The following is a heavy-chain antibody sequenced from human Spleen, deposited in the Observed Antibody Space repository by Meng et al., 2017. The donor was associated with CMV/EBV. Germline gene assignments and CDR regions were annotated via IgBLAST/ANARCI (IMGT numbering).Heavy chain of an antibody. CDR2: INQDGSEK. CDR3: ATRRTGDLVDY. V-gene: IGHV3-7*01. D-gene: IGHD7-27*01. CDR1: GFTFGNYW. J-gene: IGHJ4*02. Sequence: GGSLRLSCAGSGFTFGNYWLTWVRQAPGKGLEWVASINQDGSEKYYVASVKGRFTISRDNAKNSLYLQMNSLRAEDTAVYYCATRRTGDLVDYWGQGTLVTVSS.